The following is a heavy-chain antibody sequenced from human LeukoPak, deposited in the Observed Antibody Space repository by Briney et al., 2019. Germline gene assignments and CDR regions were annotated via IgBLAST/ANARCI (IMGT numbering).Heavy chain of an antibody. CDR2: INPSGGST. Sequence: ASVKVSCKASGYTFTSYYMNWVRQAPGQGLEWMGIINPSGGSTSYAQKFQGRVTMTRDTSTSTVYMELSSLRSDDTAVYYCAREGGIVGVFFDYWGQGTLVTVSS. CDR1: GYTFTSYY. J-gene: IGHJ4*02. CDR3: AREGGIVGVFFDY. V-gene: IGHV1-46*01. D-gene: IGHD1-26*01.